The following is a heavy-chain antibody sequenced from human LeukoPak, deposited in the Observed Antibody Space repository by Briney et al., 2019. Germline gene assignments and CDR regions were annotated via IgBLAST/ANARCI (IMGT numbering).Heavy chain of an antibody. CDR1: GFTFSSYW. CDR3: AREGGYYDSSGYAPNSDY. V-gene: IGHV3-74*01. J-gene: IGHJ4*02. CDR2: INSGGSST. D-gene: IGHD3-22*01. Sequence: GGSLRLSCAASGFTFSSYWMHWVRQAPGKGLVWVSRINSGGSSTTYAGSVKGRFTISRDNAKNTLNLQMNSLRVEDTAVYYCAREGGYYDSSGYAPNSDYWGQGTLVTVSS.